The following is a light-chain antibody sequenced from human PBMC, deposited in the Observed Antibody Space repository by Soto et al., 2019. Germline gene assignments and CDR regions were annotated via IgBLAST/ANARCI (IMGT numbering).Light chain of an antibody. J-gene: IGKJ1*01. CDR3: XQYGSSPWT. V-gene: IGKV3-20*01. CDR2: GAS. Sequence: EIVLTQSPGTLSLSPGDRATLSCRASQSVRSNYLAWYRQTPGQAPRLLIYGASNRATGIVDRFSGSGSGTDXTLXXSXLEPEDFAXXXXXQYGSSPWTFGQGTKVEIK. CDR1: QSVRSNY.